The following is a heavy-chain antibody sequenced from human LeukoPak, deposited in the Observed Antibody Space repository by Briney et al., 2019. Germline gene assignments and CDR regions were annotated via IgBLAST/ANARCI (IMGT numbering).Heavy chain of an antibody. J-gene: IGHJ6*03. CDR1: GFTFSSYA. CDR3: AREGLTIFGVVITYYYYYMDV. D-gene: IGHD3-3*01. V-gene: IGHV3-48*01. CDR2: ISSSSTI. Sequence: GGSLRLSCAASGFTFSSYAMNWVRQAPGKGLEWVSYISSSSTIYYADSVKGRFTISRDNAKNSLYLQMNSLRAEDTAVYYCAREGLTIFGVVITYYYYYMDVWGKGTTVTVSS.